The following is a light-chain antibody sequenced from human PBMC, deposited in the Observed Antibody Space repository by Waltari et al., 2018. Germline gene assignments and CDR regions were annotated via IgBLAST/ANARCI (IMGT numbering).Light chain of an antibody. CDR3: TSYTSTNTVI. CDR2: DVT. V-gene: IGLV2-14*03. CDR1: SGDIGGYNN. Sequence: QSALPQPASVSGSPGQPITIACTGTSGDIGGYNNVPWYQQHPGKAPKLMIYDVTRWPSGVSNRFSGSKSGNTASLTISGLQAEDEADYYCTSYTSTNTVIFGGGTKVTV. J-gene: IGLJ2*01.